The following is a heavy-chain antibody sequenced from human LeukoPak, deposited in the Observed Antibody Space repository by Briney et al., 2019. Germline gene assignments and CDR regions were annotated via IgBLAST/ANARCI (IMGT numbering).Heavy chain of an antibody. D-gene: IGHD1-26*01. Sequence: TSETLSLTCTVSGGSISMYYWNWIRQPAGKGLEWIGRIYNTGSTNYNPSLKSRVTMSVDTSNNRLSLNLSPVTAADTAVYYCARDGGGTGRPFDFWGRGTLVTVSS. CDR3: ARDGGGTGRPFDF. CDR2: IYNTGST. J-gene: IGHJ4*02. CDR1: GGSISMYY. V-gene: IGHV4-4*07.